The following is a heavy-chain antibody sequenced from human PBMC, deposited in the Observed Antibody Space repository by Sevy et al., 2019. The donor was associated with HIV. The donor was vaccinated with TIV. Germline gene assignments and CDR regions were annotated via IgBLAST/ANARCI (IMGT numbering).Heavy chain of an antibody. Sequence: ASVNVSCKASGYTFTSYGISWVRQAPGQGLEWMGWISPYNGKTYYAQKLQGRVTMTTDTSTSTAYMEVRSLRSDDTAVYYCARGYNWNINFDYWGQGTLVTVSS. CDR1: GYTFTSYG. V-gene: IGHV1-18*01. D-gene: IGHD1-1*01. CDR2: ISPYNGKT. J-gene: IGHJ4*02. CDR3: ARGYNWNINFDY.